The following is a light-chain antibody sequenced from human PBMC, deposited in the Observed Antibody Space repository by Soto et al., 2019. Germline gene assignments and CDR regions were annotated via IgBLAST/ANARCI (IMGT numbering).Light chain of an antibody. V-gene: IGKV3-15*01. CDR2: GAS. CDR1: QSGSSN. Sequence: EMVMTQSTAPLSVSPGEVATLSCRASQSGSSNLAGYQQKPGQAPRLLIFGASTRATGIPARFSGSGSGAEFSLTISALQSEYFAISYCQQYSNWPRPFGGGTKVGIK. CDR3: QQYSNWPRP. J-gene: IGKJ4*01.